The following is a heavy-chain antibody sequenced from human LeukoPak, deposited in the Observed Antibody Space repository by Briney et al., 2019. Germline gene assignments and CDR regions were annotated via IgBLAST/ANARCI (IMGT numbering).Heavy chain of an antibody. CDR3: ARDLRTGYTYGYPLDS. J-gene: IGHJ4*02. CDR2: INQDGSLR. V-gene: IGHV3-7*01. D-gene: IGHD5-18*01. CDR1: GFTFSSYW. Sequence: PGGSLRLSCAASGFTFSSYWMTWVRQAPGEGLEWVANINQDGSLRYYVDSVKGRFTISRDNSKNSLYLQMNSLRAEDTAFYYCARDLRTGYTYGYPLDSWGQGTLVTVSS.